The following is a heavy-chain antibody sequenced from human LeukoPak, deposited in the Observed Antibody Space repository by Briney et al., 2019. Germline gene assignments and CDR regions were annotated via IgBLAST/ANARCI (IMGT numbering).Heavy chain of an antibody. J-gene: IGHJ4*02. D-gene: IGHD2-2*01. CDR1: GFTFSSYS. Sequence: GGSLRLSCAASGFTFSSYSMNWVRQAPGKGLEWVSSISSSSSYIYYADSVKGRFTISRDNAKNSLYLQMNSLRAEDTAVYYCARSKGGSSTSRLLDYWGQGTLVTVSS. CDR2: ISSSSSYI. CDR3: ARSKGGSSTSRLLDY. V-gene: IGHV3-21*01.